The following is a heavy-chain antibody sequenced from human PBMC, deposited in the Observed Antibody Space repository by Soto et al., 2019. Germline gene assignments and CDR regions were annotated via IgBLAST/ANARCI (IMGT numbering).Heavy chain of an antibody. Sequence: QVQLVESGGGVVQPGRSLRLSCAASGFTFSSYGMHWVRQAPGKGLKWVAVISYDGSNKYYADSVKGRFTISRDNSKNTLYLQMNSLRAEDTAVYYCARDRAAKYFDYWGQGTLVSVSS. J-gene: IGHJ4*02. CDR3: ARDRAAKYFDY. V-gene: IGHV3-33*01. CDR1: GFTFSSYG. D-gene: IGHD3-10*01. CDR2: ISYDGSNK.